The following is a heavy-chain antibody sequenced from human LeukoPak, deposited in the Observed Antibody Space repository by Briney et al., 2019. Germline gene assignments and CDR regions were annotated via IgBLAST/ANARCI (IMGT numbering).Heavy chain of an antibody. V-gene: IGHV1-18*01. J-gene: IGHJ4*02. CDR2: ISGYNGNT. Sequence: ASVNVSCKASGYTLATYGISWVRQAPGQGLEWMAWISGYNGNTNYAQKFQGRVTMTTDTSTNTAYMELRSLRSDDTAVYYCARDRLITYRSSSTFDYWGQGTLVTVSS. CDR1: GYTLATYG. D-gene: IGHD6-6*01. CDR3: ARDRLITYRSSSTFDY.